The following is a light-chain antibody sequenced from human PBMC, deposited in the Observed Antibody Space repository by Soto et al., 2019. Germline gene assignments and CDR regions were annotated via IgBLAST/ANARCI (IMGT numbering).Light chain of an antibody. J-gene: IGLJ3*02. Sequence: QSVLTQPASVSGSPGQSITISCSGTRSDVGGYNYVSWYQHHPGKAPKLMIYEVSNRPSGVSNRFSGSKSGNTASLTISGLQAEDEADYYCSSYISSSTLDVMFGGGTKLTVL. V-gene: IGLV2-14*01. CDR2: EVS. CDR3: SSYISSSTLDVM. CDR1: RSDVGGYNY.